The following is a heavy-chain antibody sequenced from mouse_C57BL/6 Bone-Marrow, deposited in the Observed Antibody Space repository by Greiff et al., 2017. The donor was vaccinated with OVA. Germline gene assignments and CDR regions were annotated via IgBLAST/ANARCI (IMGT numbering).Heavy chain of an antibody. CDR1: GFTFTDYY. CDR2: IRNKANGYTT. J-gene: IGHJ4*01. CDR3: AREFDYGSSPYAMDY. Sequence: EVKLVESGGGLVQPGGSLSLSCAASGFTFTDYYMSWVRQPPGKALEWLGFIRNKANGYTTEYSASVKGRFTISRDNSQSILYLQMNALRAEDSATYYCAREFDYGSSPYAMDYWGQGTSVTVSS. V-gene: IGHV7-3*01. D-gene: IGHD1-1*01.